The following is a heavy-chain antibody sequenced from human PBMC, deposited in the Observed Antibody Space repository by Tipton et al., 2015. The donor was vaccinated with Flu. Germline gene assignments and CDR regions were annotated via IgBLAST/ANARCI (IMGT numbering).Heavy chain of an antibody. CDR3: ARVDYYDSSGQSPSKPFDL. J-gene: IGHJ3*01. Sequence: VQLVQSGAEVKKPGESLKISCQAFGYNFATYWIGWVRQMPGKGLEWMGIVYLDDADARYRPSFRGQVTISADKSINTAYLQWSSLKASDTAMYYCARVDYYDSSGQSPSKPFDLWGQGTMVTVSS. D-gene: IGHD3-22*01. CDR1: GYNFATYW. V-gene: IGHV5-51*03. CDR2: VYLDDADA.